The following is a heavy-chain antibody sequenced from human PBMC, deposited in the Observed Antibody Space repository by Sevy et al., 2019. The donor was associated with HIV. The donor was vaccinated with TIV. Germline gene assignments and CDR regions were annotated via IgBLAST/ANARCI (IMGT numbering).Heavy chain of an antibody. CDR1: GYTFTSYD. V-gene: IGHV1-8*01. Sequence: ASVKVSCKASGYTFTSYDINWVRQATGQGLEWMGWMNPNSGNTGYAQKFQGRVTMTRNTSISTAYMELSSLRLEDTAVYYCARAIQIGYCSGGSCPNMDVWGKGTTVTVSS. CDR2: MNPNSGNT. CDR3: ARAIQIGYCSGGSCPNMDV. D-gene: IGHD2-15*01. J-gene: IGHJ6*03.